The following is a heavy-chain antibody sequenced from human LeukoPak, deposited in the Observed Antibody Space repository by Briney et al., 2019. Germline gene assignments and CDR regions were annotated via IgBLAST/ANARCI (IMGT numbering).Heavy chain of an antibody. D-gene: IGHD4-11*01. CDR3: VRLDYSNFFDY. CDR2: IYTSGST. J-gene: IGHJ4*02. V-gene: IGHV4-61*02. CDR1: GGSISSGSYY. Sequence: ASETLSLTCTVSGGSISSGSYYWSWIRQPAGKGLEWIGRIYTSGSTNYNPSLKSRVTMSVDTSKNQFSLKLSSVTAADTAVYYRVRLDYSNFFDYWGQGNLVTVSS.